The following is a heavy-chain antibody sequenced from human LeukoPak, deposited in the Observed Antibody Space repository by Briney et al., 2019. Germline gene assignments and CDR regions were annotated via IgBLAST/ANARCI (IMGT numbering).Heavy chain of an antibody. D-gene: IGHD6-13*01. Sequence: PGGSLRLSCTAFGFTFSSYDMHWVRQGTGKGLEWVSAIGTAGDTYYGGSVKGRFTISRENAKNSLYLQMNSLRAGDTAVYYCARVAAAGKGFDHWGQGTLVTVSS. CDR2: IGTAGDT. CDR3: ARVAAAGKGFDH. V-gene: IGHV3-13*01. CDR1: GFTFSSYD. J-gene: IGHJ4*02.